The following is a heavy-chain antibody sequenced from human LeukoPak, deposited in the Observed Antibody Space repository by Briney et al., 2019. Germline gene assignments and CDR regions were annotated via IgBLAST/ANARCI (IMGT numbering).Heavy chain of an antibody. D-gene: IGHD3-22*01. CDR3: AKDHYYYDSSGYMSIFSDY. CDR1: GFTFSSYG. J-gene: IGHJ4*02. CDR2: IRYDGSSK. V-gene: IGHV3-30*02. Sequence: GGSLRLSCAASGFTFSSYGMHWVRQAPGKGLEWVAFIRYDGSSKYYADSVKGRFTISRDNSKNTLYLQMNSLRAEDTAVYYCAKDHYYYDSSGYMSIFSDYWGQGTLVTVSS.